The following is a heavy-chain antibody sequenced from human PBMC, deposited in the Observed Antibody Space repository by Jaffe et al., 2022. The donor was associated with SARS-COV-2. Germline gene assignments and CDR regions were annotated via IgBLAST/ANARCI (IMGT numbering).Heavy chain of an antibody. CDR3: ARAYKGIAVAALYYFQH. J-gene: IGHJ1*01. CDR1: GFTFSSYS. D-gene: IGHD6-19*01. Sequence: EVQLVESGGGLVKPGGSLRLSCAASGFTFSSYSMNWVRQAPGKGLEWVSSISSSSSYIYYADSVKGRFTISRDNAKNSLYLQMNSLRAEDTAVYYCARAYKGIAVAALYYFQHWGQGTLVTVSS. CDR2: ISSSSSYI. V-gene: IGHV3-21*01.